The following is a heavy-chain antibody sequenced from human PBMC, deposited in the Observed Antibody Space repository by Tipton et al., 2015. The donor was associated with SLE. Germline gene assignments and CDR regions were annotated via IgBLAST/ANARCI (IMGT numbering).Heavy chain of an antibody. J-gene: IGHJ3*02. D-gene: IGHD1-7*01. CDR2: IYYSGST. Sequence: TLSLTCIVSGGSIKNHYWSWIRQAPGMGLEWIGYIYYSGSTNYNPSLKSRVTMSVDTSKNQFSLKLSSVTAADTAVYYCARGTGTTDAFDIWGQGTMVTVSS. CDR3: ARGTGTTDAFDI. V-gene: IGHV4-59*11. CDR1: GGSIKNHY.